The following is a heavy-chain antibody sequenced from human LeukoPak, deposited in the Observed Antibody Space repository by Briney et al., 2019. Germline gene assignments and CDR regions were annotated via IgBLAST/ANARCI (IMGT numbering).Heavy chain of an antibody. V-gene: IGHV3-64*01. J-gene: IGHJ4*02. Sequence: SCKASGGAFSSYAMHWVRQAPGKGLEYVSAISSNGGSTYYANSVKGRFTISRDNSKNTLYLQMGSLRAEDMAVYYCASSGYGDYSSPFDYWGQGTLVTVSS. CDR1: GGAFSSYA. D-gene: IGHD4-17*01. CDR3: ASSGYGDYSSPFDY. CDR2: ISSNGGST.